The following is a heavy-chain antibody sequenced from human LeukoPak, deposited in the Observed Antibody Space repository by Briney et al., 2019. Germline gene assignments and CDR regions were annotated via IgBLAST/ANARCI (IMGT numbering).Heavy chain of an antibody. CDR2: ISAYNGNT. CDR3: ARVHLEAVAGTEDY. Sequence: ASVKVSCKASGYTFTSYGISWVRQAPGQGLEWMGWISAYNGNTNYAQKLQGRVTMTTDTSTSTAYMELRSVRSDDTAVYYCARVHLEAVAGTEDYWGQGTLVTVSS. CDR1: GYTFTSYG. D-gene: IGHD6-19*01. V-gene: IGHV1-18*01. J-gene: IGHJ4*02.